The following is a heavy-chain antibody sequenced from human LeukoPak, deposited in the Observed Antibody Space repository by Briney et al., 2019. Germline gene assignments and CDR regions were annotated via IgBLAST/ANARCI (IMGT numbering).Heavy chain of an antibody. CDR1: GGSVSSGSYY. Sequence: KTSETLSLTCTVSGGSVSSGSYYWSWIRQPPGKGLEWIGYIYYSGSTNYNPSLKGRVTISVDTSKNQFSLKLSSVTAADTAVYYCARGLRFLEWLYFAWFDPWGQGTLVTVSS. V-gene: IGHV4-61*01. CDR2: IYYSGST. CDR3: ARGLRFLEWLYFAWFDP. D-gene: IGHD3-3*01. J-gene: IGHJ5*02.